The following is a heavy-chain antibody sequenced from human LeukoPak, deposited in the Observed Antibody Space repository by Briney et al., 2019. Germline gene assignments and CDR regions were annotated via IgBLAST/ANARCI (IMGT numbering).Heavy chain of an antibody. Sequence: PSETLSLTCTVSGGSFSSSSYYWGWIRQPPGKGLEWIGSMYYSGNTYYSPSVKSRVSMAVDTSKNQFSLKLTSATAADTAVYYCARYWRYGGGSCFFENWGQGTLVTVSS. J-gene: IGHJ4*02. D-gene: IGHD3-16*01. CDR1: GGSFSSSSYY. CDR2: MYYSGNT. CDR3: ARYWRYGGGSCFFEN. V-gene: IGHV4-39*01.